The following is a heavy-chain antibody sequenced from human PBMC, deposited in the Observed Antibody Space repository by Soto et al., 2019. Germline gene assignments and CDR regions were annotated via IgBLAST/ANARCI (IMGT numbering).Heavy chain of an antibody. CDR2: IHASGTT. CDR3: ATRPYNQLSASLDC. D-gene: IGHD1-1*01. V-gene: IGHV3-66*01. CDR1: GFTVSSDY. Sequence: GGSLRLSCAASGFTVSSDYMMWVRQGPGEGLEWVSAIHASGTTNYADSVKGRFTISRDNSKNMVYLQMNTLRAEDTAVYYCATRPYNQLSASLDCWGQGTLVTVSS. J-gene: IGHJ4*02.